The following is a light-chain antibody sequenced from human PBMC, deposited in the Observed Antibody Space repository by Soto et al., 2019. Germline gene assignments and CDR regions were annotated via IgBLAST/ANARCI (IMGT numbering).Light chain of an antibody. V-gene: IGKV3-20*01. CDR3: QQYGSSPPIT. CDR2: GAS. CDR1: QSVSSSY. J-gene: IGKJ5*01. Sequence: DIVLTQSPGTLSLSLGERATLSCRASQSVSSSYLAWYQQKPCQAPRLIIYGASSRATGIPDRFSGSGSGTDFTLTISRLEPEDFAVYYGQQYGSSPPITFGQGTQLDIK.